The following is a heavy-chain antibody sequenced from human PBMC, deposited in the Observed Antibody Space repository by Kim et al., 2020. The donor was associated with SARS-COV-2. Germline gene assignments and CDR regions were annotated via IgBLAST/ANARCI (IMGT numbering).Heavy chain of an antibody. CDR3: TRVAVSGNDAFGF. D-gene: IGHD6-19*01. Sequence: GGSLRLSCEASGFSLTKYGMHWVRQAPGTGLEWVAVMSYDGSVKYYGETVKGRFTISRDTSKNTLFLQMNSLRAEDTAVYYCTRVAVSGNDAFGFWGQGSLVTVSS. V-gene: IGHV3-30*03. CDR1: GFSLTKYG. CDR2: MSYDGSVK. J-gene: IGHJ3*01.